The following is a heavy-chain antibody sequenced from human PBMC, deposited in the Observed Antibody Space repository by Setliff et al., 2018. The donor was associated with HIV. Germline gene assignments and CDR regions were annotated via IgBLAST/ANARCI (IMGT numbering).Heavy chain of an antibody. CDR2: VSAYNGNT. CDR1: GYTFTSYG. Sequence: ASVKVSCKASGYTFTSYGISWVRQAPGQGLEWMGWVSAYNGNTNYAQKLQGRVTMTTDTSTSTAYMELRSLRSDDTAVYYCATVVGATVFFDYWGQGTLVTVSS. CDR3: ATVVGATVFFDY. J-gene: IGHJ4*02. V-gene: IGHV1-18*01. D-gene: IGHD1-26*01.